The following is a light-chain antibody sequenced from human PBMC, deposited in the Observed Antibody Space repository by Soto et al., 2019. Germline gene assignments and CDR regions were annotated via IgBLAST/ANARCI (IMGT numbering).Light chain of an antibody. CDR2: DVS. J-gene: IGLJ1*01. V-gene: IGLV2-14*01. CDR3: NSYTTSTTFG. Sequence: QSVLTQPASVSGSPGQSITISCTGTSSDIGTYNYVSWYQQHPGKAPKLMIYDVSNRPSGVSNRFSGSKSGSTASLTISGLQAEDEADYYCNSYTTSTTFGFGTGTKVTVL. CDR1: SSDIGTYNY.